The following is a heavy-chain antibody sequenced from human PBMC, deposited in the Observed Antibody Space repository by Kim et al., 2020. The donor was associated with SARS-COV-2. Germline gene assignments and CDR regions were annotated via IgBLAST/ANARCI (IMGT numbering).Heavy chain of an antibody. Sequence: GGSLRLSCAASGFTFGDYTMHWVRQAPGRSLEWVSLVRWNGRGTLYADSVKGRFTISRDNSKNSVYLQMNSLTKEDTAFYYCAKDIITFGGSPNYFDSWGQGGLVPVSS. V-gene: IGHV3-43*01. CDR1: GFTFGDYT. J-gene: IGHJ4*02. D-gene: IGHD3-16*01. CDR3: AKDIITFGGSPNYFDS. CDR2: VRWNGRGT.